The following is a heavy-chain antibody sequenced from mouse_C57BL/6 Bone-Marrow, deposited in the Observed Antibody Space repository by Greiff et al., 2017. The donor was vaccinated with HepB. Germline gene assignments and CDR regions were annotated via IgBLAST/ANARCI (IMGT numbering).Heavy chain of an antibody. Sequence: QVQLKQSGPELVRPGVSVKISCKGSGYTFTDYAMHWVKQSHAKSLEWIGVISTYYGDASYNQKFKDKATMTVDKSSSTAYMELARLTSEDSAVYYCAREGAPSYYSNYGAMDYWGQGTSVTVSS. CDR3: AREGAPSYYSNYGAMDY. J-gene: IGHJ4*01. CDR2: ISTYYGDA. CDR1: GYTFTDYA. V-gene: IGHV1-67*01. D-gene: IGHD2-5*01.